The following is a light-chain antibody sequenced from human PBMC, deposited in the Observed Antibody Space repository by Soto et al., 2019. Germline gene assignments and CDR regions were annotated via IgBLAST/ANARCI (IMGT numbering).Light chain of an antibody. Sequence: NFMLTQPHSVSESPGKTVTISCTRSSGSIASNYVQWYHQLPGSSPTIVLYEDNQRPSGFPDRFSGSIDRSSHSASLTISGLKTEDEGDFYCQSYDSSNWVFGGGTKRTV. CDR1: SGSIASNY. CDR3: QSYDSSNWV. V-gene: IGLV6-57*01. J-gene: IGLJ3*02. CDR2: EDN.